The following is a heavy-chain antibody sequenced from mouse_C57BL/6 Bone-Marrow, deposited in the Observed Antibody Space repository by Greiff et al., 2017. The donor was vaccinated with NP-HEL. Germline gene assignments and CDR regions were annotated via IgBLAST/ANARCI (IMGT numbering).Heavy chain of an antibody. V-gene: IGHV5-17*01. D-gene: IGHD2-4*01. Sequence: DVMLVESGGGLVKPGGSLKLSCAASGFTFSDSGMHWVRQAPEKGLEWVAYISSGSSTIYYADTVKGRFTISRDNAKNTLFLQMTSLRSEDTAMYYCARGRLRQFAYWGQGTLVTVSA. CDR2: ISSGSSTI. CDR1: GFTFSDSG. J-gene: IGHJ3*01. CDR3: ARGRLRQFAY.